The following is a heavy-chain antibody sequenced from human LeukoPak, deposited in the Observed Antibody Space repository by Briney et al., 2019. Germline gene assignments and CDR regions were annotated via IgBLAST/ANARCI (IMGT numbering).Heavy chain of an antibody. J-gene: IGHJ5*02. CDR1: GGTFSSYA. Sequence: SVKVSCKASGGTFSSYAISWVRQAPGQGLEWMGGIIPIFGTANYAQKFQGRVTITADESTSTAYMELSSLRSEDTAVYYCARGVAAAREDRYNWFDPWGQGTLVTVSS. CDR3: ARGVAAAREDRYNWFDP. D-gene: IGHD6-13*01. V-gene: IGHV1-69*13. CDR2: IIPIFGTA.